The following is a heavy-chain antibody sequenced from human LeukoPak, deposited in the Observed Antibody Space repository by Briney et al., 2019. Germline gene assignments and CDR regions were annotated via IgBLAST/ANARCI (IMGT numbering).Heavy chain of an antibody. CDR3: AREITVTSTTYFDY. CDR1: GSTFSSYG. J-gene: IGHJ4*02. Sequence: GGSLRLSCAASGSTFSSYGMHWVRQAPGKGLEWVAVIWYDGSDKYYADSVKGRFTISRENSKNTLYLQMNSLRAEDTAVYYCAREITVTSTTYFDYWGQGTLVTVSS. V-gene: IGHV3-33*01. D-gene: IGHD4-17*01. CDR2: IWYDGSDK.